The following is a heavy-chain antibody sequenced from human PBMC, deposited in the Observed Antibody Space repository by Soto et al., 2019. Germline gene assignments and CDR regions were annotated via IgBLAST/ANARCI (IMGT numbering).Heavy chain of an antibody. CDR2: IYHSGST. D-gene: IGHD5-18*01. CDR1: GGSISSGGYS. CDR3: ARGGYSYGAPRYYFDY. V-gene: IGHV4-30-2*01. J-gene: IGHJ4*02. Sequence: PSETLSLTCAVSGGSISSGGYSWSWIRQPPGKGLEWIGYIYHSGSTYYNPSLKSRVTISVDRSKNQFSLKLSSVTAADTAVYYCARGGYSYGAPRYYFDYWGQGTLVTVSS.